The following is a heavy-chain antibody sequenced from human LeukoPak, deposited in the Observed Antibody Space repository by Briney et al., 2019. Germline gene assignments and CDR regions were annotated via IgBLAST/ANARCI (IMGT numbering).Heavy chain of an antibody. Sequence: GGSLRLSCTASVFTFSNYWMTWVRQAPGKGLEWVANIKQDGTEKYYVDSVKGRFTISRDNAKNSLYLQMNSLRAEDTAVYYCARDNGGSRQEYRFDYWGQGTLVTVSS. D-gene: IGHD1-26*01. CDR2: IKQDGTEK. V-gene: IGHV3-7*01. CDR3: ARDNGGSRQEYRFDY. CDR1: VFTFSNYW. J-gene: IGHJ4*02.